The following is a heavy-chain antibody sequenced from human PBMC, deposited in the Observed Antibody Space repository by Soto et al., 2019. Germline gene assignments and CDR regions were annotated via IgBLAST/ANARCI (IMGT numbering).Heavy chain of an antibody. V-gene: IGHV1-18*01. CDR2: ISAYNGET. CDR1: GYNFHSYG. J-gene: IGHJ4*02. Sequence: QVQLVQSGAEVKKPGASVKVSCRASGYNFHSYGITWVRQAHGQGLEWLGWISAYNGETHSGQMLQGRVSLTMDRSTRTAYMELRRLRSADTAVYFCASDLEESGDVWPGVVLYWGQGTRVTVSS. D-gene: IGHD3-9*01. CDR3: ASDLEESGDVWPGVVLY.